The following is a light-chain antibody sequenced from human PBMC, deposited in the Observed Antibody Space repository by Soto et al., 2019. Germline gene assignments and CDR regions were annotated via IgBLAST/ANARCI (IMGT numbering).Light chain of an antibody. V-gene: IGKV1-39*01. Sequence: IQSTQSPSPLSASVGDRVTITCRASQFISRHLNWYQQKPGKAPNLLIYAASSLQSGVPSRFSGSGSGTDFTLTISSLQPEDFATYYCQQTYNTPITFGQGTRLEIK. CDR1: QFISRH. CDR3: QQTYNTPIT. J-gene: IGKJ5*01. CDR2: AAS.